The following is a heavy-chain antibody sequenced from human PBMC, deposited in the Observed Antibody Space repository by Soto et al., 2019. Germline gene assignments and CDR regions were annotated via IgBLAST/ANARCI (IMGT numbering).Heavy chain of an antibody. J-gene: IGHJ6*02. V-gene: IGHV4-31*03. D-gene: IGHD2-15*01. CDR1: GGSISSGGYY. CDR2: IYYSGST. Sequence: QVQLQESGPGLVKPSQTLSLTCTVSGGSISSGGYYWSWIRQHPGKGLEWIGYIYYSGSTYYNPSLKSRVTISVDTSKTQFSLKLSSVTAADTAVYYCARDRASSNYYYYGMDVWGQGTTVTVSS. CDR3: ARDRASSNYYYYGMDV.